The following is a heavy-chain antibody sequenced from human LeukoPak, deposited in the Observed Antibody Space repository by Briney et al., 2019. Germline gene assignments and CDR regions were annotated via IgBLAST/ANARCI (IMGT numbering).Heavy chain of an antibody. CDR3: ARPYYYDGSGYFDY. Sequence: PGGSLRLSCAASGFTFSSYAIHWVRQAPGKGLEWVEVISFDGSNKYFADSVKGRFTISRDNSKNTLYLQMNSLGPEDTAVYYCARPYYYDGSGYFDYWGQGSLVTVSS. CDR2: ISFDGSNK. V-gene: IGHV3-30*04. J-gene: IGHJ4*02. CDR1: GFTFSSYA. D-gene: IGHD3-22*01.